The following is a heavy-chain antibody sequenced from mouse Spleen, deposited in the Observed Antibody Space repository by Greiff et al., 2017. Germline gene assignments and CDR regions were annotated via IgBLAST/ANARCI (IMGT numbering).Heavy chain of an antibody. V-gene: IGHV1-15*01. CDR1: GYTFTDYE. CDR3: TRGLTGTPFDY. D-gene: IGHD4-1*01. CDR2: IDPETGGT. Sequence: VKLQQSGAELVRPGASVTLSCKASGYTFTDYEMHWVKQTPVHGLEWIGAIDPETGGTAYNQKFKGKAILTADKSSSTAYMELRSLTSEDSAVYYCTRGLTGTPFDYWGQGTTLTVSS. J-gene: IGHJ2*01.